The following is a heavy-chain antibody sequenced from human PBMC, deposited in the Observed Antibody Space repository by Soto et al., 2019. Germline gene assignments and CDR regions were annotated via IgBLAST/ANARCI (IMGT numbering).Heavy chain of an antibody. V-gene: IGHV1-8*01. CDR3: ARGQCSGGSCYSLWFDP. D-gene: IGHD2-15*01. CDR1: GYTFTSYD. Sequence: QVQLVQSGAEVKKPGASVKVSCKASGYTFTSYDINWVRQATGQGLEWMGWMNPNSGNTGYAQKFQGRVTMTRNTSISTAYMELSSLRPEDTAVYCCARGQCSGGSCYSLWFDPWGQGTLVTVSS. J-gene: IGHJ5*02. CDR2: MNPNSGNT.